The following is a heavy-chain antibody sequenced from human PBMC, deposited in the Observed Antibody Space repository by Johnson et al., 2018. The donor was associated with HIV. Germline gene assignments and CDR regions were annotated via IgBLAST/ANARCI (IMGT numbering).Heavy chain of an antibody. J-gene: IGHJ3*02. CDR1: GFTFSSYG. CDR3: AREGFGATGSGEDAFDI. V-gene: IGHV3-30*02. CDR2: IRYDASNK. Sequence: QVQLVESGGGVVQPGGSLRLSCAASGFTFSSYGMHWVRQAPGKGLEWVAFIRYDASNKYYADLVQGRFTISRDNSKNTLYLQMNSLRAEDTAVYYCAREGFGATGSGEDAFDIWGQGTMVTVSS. D-gene: IGHD6-13*01.